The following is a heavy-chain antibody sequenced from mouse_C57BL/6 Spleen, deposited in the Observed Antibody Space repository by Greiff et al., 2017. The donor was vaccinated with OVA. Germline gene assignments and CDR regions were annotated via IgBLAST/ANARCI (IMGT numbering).Heavy chain of an antibody. CDR1: GYTFTDYN. CDR3: ARFSYYGSSVDY. D-gene: IGHD1-1*01. V-gene: IGHV1-22*01. J-gene: IGHJ2*01. CDR2: INPNNGGT. Sequence: VHVKQSGPELVKPGASVKMSCKASGYTFTDYNMHWVKQSHGKSLEWIGYINPNNGGTSYNQKFKGKATLTVNKSSSTAYMELRSLTSEDSAVYYCARFSYYGSSVDYWGQGTTLTVSS.